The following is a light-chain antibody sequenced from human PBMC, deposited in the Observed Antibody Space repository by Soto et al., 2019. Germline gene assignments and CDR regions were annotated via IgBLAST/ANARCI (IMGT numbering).Light chain of an antibody. Sequence: EMGLSQSPATLSVSTGERVTLSCRTSQDVSSKLAWYRQKPGQAPRLLIYDASNRATGIPARFSGSGSGTDFTLTISSLETEDFAVYYCQQRSNWVTFGPGTKVD. CDR3: QQRSNWVT. CDR1: QDVSSK. J-gene: IGKJ3*01. CDR2: DAS. V-gene: IGKV3-11*01.